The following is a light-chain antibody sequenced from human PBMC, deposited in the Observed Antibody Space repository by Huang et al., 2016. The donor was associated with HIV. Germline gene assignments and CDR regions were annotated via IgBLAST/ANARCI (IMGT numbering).Light chain of an antibody. CDR3: QQYYSSPQT. CDR1: QSVYSSSTSKDY. V-gene: IGKV4-1*01. CDR2: WAS. J-gene: IGKJ1*01. Sequence: DIIMTQSPYSLAVSLGERATLNCRTSQSVYSSSTSKDYMAWFQQKPGQPPRLLLFWASTREAGVPDRFTGSGSGTHFTLTIASLEAEDAAIYYCQQYYSSPQTFGQGTRVEVK.